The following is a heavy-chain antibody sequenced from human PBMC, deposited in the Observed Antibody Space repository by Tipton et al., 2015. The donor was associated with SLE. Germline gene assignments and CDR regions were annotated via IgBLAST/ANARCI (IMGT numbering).Heavy chain of an antibody. D-gene: IGHD6-13*01. Sequence: GSLRLSCAASGFTFSSYAMSWVRQAPGKGLEWVSAISGSGGSTYYADSVKGRLTISRDNSKSTLYLHLNSLRAEDTAVYYCARVRSGYSSSWSDYWGQGTLVTVSS. J-gene: IGHJ4*02. V-gene: IGHV3-23*01. CDR2: ISGSGGST. CDR1: GFTFSSYA. CDR3: ARVRSGYSSSWSDY.